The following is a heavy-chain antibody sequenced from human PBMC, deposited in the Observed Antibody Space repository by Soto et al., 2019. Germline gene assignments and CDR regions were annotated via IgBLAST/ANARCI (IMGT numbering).Heavy chain of an antibody. Sequence: GGSLRLSCAASGFTFSDYYMSWIRQAPGKGLEWVSYISSSSSYTNYADSVKGRFTISRDNAKNSLYLQMNSLRAEDTAVYYCARAGYSYGGDAFDIWGQGTMVTVSS. V-gene: IGHV3-11*06. CDR3: ARAGYSYGGDAFDI. J-gene: IGHJ3*02. D-gene: IGHD5-18*01. CDR1: GFTFSDYY. CDR2: ISSSSSYT.